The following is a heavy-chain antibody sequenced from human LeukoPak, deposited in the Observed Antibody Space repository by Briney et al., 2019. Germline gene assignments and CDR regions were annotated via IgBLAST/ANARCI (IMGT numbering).Heavy chain of an antibody. CDR2: ISGSGGST. CDR3: AKADDIVVVPAAIIFSPFGY. V-gene: IGHV3-23*01. Sequence: GGSLRLSCAASGFTFSSDAMSWVRQAPGKGLVWVSAISGSGGSTYYADSVKGRFTISRDNSKNTLYLQMNSLRAEDTAVYYCAKADDIVVVPAAIIFSPFGYWGQGTLVTVSS. D-gene: IGHD2-2*01. CDR1: GFTFSSDA. J-gene: IGHJ4*02.